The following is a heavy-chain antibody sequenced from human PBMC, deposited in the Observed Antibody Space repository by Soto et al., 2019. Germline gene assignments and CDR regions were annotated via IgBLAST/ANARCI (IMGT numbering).Heavy chain of an antibody. CDR3: ARVPVIVVVPAAPWYYYGMDV. CDR2: IIPIFGTA. Sequence: SGQVSSRASAGTFSSYAISWVRQPPGQGLEWMGGIIPIFGTANYAQKFQGRVTITADESTSTAYMELGSLRSEDTAVYYCARVPVIVVVPAAPWYYYGMDVWGQGTTVTVSS. J-gene: IGHJ6*02. CDR1: AGTFSSYA. D-gene: IGHD2-2*01. V-gene: IGHV1-69*13.